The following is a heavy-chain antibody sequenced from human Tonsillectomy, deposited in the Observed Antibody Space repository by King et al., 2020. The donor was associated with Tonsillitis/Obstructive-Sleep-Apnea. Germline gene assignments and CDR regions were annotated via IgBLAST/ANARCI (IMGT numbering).Heavy chain of an antibody. CDR2: INHSGRT. D-gene: IGHD5-12*01. CDR1: GGSFSGYY. J-gene: IGHJ4*02. V-gene: IGHV4-34*01. Sequence: VQLQQWGAGLLKPSETLSLTCAVYGGSFSGYYCSWIRQPPGKGLEWIGEINHSGRTNCNPSLKSRATISVDTSKNQFSLKLSSVTAADTAVYYCASRRSIVATMAHWGQGTLVTVSS. CDR3: ASRRSIVATMAH.